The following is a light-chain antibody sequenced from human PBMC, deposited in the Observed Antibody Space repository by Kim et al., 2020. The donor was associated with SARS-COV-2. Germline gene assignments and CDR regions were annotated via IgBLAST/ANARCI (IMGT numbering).Light chain of an antibody. CDR1: SSNFGSNY. J-gene: IGLJ3*02. V-gene: IGLV1-47*01. CDR2: RNN. CDR3: AAWDDSLSGV. Sequence: PGQRVTISCSGSSSNFGSNYVYWYQQLPGTAPKLLFYRNNQRPSGVPDRFSGSKSGTSASLAISGLRSEDEADYYCAAWDDSLSGVFGGGTQLTVL.